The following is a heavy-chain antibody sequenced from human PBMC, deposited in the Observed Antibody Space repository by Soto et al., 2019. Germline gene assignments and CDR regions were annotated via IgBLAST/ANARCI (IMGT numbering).Heavy chain of an antibody. CDR1: GFTVGRNY. Sequence: QLVATGGGLLQPGGSLRVSCAASGFTVGRNYMSWVRQAPGKGLEWVSVIYSDGSTYYADSVKGRFTISRDNSKNTLYLPMNSLRAEDTAVYYCARRFYGMDGWGQGTTVTVSS. CDR2: IYSDGST. J-gene: IGHJ6*02. CDR3: ARRFYGMDG. V-gene: IGHV3-53*02.